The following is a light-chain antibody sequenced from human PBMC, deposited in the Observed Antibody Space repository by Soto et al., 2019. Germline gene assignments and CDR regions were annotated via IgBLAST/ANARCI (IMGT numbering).Light chain of an antibody. J-gene: IGKJ4*01. V-gene: IGKV3-20*01. Sequence: EIVLTQYTGTLSLSPGERATLSCRASQSVSSSYLAWYQQKPGQAPRLLIYGASSRATGIPDRFSGSGSGTDFTLTISRLEPEDFAVYYCQQYGSSPTFGGGTKVDI. CDR1: QSVSSSY. CDR2: GAS. CDR3: QQYGSSPT.